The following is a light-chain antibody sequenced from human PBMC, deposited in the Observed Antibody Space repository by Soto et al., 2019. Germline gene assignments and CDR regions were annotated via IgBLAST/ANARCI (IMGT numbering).Light chain of an antibody. J-gene: IGKJ2*01. V-gene: IGKV3-20*01. CDR3: QQYGSSPTT. CDR1: QSVSSSY. CDR2: GAS. Sequence: EIVLTQSPGTLSLSPGDRATLSCRASQSVSSSYLAWYQQKPGQAPRLLIYGASSRATGIPDRFSGSGSGTDYTLTISRLEPEDLAVYYCQQYGSSPTTFGQGTKLEIK.